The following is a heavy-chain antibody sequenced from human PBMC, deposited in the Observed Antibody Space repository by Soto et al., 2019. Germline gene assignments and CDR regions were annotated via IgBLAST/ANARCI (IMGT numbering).Heavy chain of an antibody. D-gene: IGHD6-13*01. CDR3: ARGSSSRGWFDP. Sequence: PGGSLRLSCAASGFTFSSYSMNWVRQAPGEGLEWVSSISSSSSYIYYADSVKGRFTISRDNAKNSLYLQMNSLRAEDTAVYYCARGSSSRGWFDPWGQGTLVTVSS. J-gene: IGHJ5*02. V-gene: IGHV3-21*01. CDR1: GFTFSSYS. CDR2: ISSSSSYI.